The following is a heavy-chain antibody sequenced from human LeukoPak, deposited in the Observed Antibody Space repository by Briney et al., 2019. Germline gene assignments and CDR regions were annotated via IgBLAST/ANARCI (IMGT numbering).Heavy chain of an antibody. CDR1: GFTFRNFA. CDR2: ISDTGITT. CDR3: AKDPSTFLTTGWYFDL. D-gene: IGHD4-17*01. V-gene: IGHV3-23*01. Sequence: PGGSLRLSCAASGFTFRNFAMTWVRQVPGKGLEWVSAISDTGITTHYADSVKGRFTISRDNSKSTLYLQMSSLRAVDTATYYCAKDPSTFLTTGWYFDLWGRGTLVTVPS. J-gene: IGHJ2*01.